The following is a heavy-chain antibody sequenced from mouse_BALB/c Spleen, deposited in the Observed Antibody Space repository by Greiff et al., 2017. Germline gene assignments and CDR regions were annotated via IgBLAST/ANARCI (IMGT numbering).Heavy chain of an antibody. D-gene: IGHD1-1*01. J-gene: IGHJ1*01. CDR1: GFTFSSFG. CDR3: ARGPLRGYFDV. V-gene: IGHV5-17*02. Sequence: EVQLQESGGGLVQPGGSRKLSCAASGFTFSSFGMHWVRQAPEKGLEWVAYISSGSSTIYYADTVKGRFTISRDNPKNTLFLQMTSLRSEDTAMYYCARGPLRGYFDVWGAGTTVTVSS. CDR2: ISSGSSTI.